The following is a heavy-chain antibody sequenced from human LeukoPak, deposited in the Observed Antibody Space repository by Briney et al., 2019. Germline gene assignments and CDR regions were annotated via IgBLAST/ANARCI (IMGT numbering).Heavy chain of an antibody. CDR3: SRDSPSIAGCFDY. V-gene: IGHV3-48*01. CDR2: ISSDSSTI. J-gene: IGHJ4*02. Sequence: GGSLRLSCAASGLTFSSYGMNWVRQAPGKGLEWLSYISSDSSTIYYADSVKGRFTISRDNAKNSLYLQVNSLRAGEAAVYYCSRDSPSIAGCFDYWGQGALVTVSS. CDR1: GLTFSSYG. D-gene: IGHD6-6*01.